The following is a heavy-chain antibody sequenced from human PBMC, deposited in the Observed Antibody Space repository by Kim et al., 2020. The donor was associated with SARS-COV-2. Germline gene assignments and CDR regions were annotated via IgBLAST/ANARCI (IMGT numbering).Heavy chain of an antibody. CDR1: GFTFSGYS. D-gene: IGHD3-10*01. J-gene: IGHJ5*02. Sequence: GGSLRLSCAASGFTFSGYSMNWVRQAPGKGLEWVSSISCSSSCIYYADSVKGRFTISRDNAKNSLYLQMNSLRAEDTAVYYCARDPAILGSGGLFELAWGQRTLVTVSS. V-gene: IGHV3-21*04. CDR3: ARDPAILGSGGLFELA. CDR2: ISCSSSCI.